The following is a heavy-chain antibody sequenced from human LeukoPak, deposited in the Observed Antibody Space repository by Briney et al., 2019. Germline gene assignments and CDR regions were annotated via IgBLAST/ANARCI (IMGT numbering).Heavy chain of an antibody. V-gene: IGHV3-23*01. CDR3: AKRTYDSGGAFDY. J-gene: IGHJ4*02. Sequence: TGGSLRLSCAASGFTFSSYAMSWVRQAPGEGLEWVSTITSSGSTTYYADSVKGRFTISRDSSKSTLYLQMNSLRAEDTAVYYCAKRTYDSGGAFDYWGQGTLVTVSS. D-gene: IGHD3-22*01. CDR1: GFTFSSYA. CDR2: ITSSGSTT.